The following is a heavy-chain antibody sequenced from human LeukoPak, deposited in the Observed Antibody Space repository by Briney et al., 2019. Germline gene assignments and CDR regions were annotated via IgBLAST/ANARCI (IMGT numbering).Heavy chain of an antibody. CDR3: AKGHTGYSSGWYYFDY. CDR1: GFTFSSYG. V-gene: IGHV3-30*02. J-gene: IGHJ4*02. D-gene: IGHD6-19*01. CDR2: IRYDGSNK. Sequence: GGSLRLSCAASGFTFSSYGMHWVRQAPGKGLEWVAFIRYDGSNKYYADSVKGRFTISRDNSKNTLYLQMNSLRAEDTAVYYCAKGHTGYSSGWYYFDYWGQGTPVTVSS.